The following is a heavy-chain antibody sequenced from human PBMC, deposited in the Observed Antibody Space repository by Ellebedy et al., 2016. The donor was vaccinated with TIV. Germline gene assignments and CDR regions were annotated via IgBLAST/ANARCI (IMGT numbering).Heavy chain of an antibody. CDR3: ARDWLVMTPRVMDA. D-gene: IGHD2-21*02. J-gene: IGHJ6*04. CDR1: GFGFASYG. V-gene: IGHV3-33*08. CDR2: IWYDGSNT. Sequence: GGSLRLSCKASGFGFASYGMHWVRQAPGKGLEWVAVIWYDGSNTDYAESVKGRFTISRDNSQNTLTLQMNSLRAEDTAVYFCARDWLVMTPRVMDAWGKGTTVIVSS.